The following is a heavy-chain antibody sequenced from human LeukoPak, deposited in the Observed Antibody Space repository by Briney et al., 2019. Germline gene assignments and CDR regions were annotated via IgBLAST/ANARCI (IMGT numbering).Heavy chain of an antibody. CDR3: ARNSRDYYDSSGYYYHDAFAI. CDR1: GGSFSGYY. V-gene: IGHV4-34*01. CDR2: INHSGST. D-gene: IGHD3-22*01. J-gene: IGHJ3*02. Sequence: SETLSLICAVYGGSFSGYYWSWIRQPPGKGLEWIGEINHSGSTNYNPSLKSRVTISVDTSKNQFSLKLSSVTAADTAVYYCARNSRDYYDSSGYYYHDAFAIWGHGTMVTVSS.